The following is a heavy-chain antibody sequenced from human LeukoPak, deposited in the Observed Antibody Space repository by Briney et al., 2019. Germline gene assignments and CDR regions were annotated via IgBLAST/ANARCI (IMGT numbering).Heavy chain of an antibody. CDR3: ARGHRAAAGTPYYYYYMDV. CDR2: INHSGST. CDR1: GGSFSGYY. Sequence: SETLSLTCAVYGGSFSGYYWSWIRQPPGKGLEWIGEINHSGSTNYNPSLKSRVTISVDTSKNQFSLKLSSVTAADTAVYYCARGHRAAAGTPYYYYYMDVWGKGTTVTVSS. J-gene: IGHJ6*03. D-gene: IGHD6-13*01. V-gene: IGHV4-34*01.